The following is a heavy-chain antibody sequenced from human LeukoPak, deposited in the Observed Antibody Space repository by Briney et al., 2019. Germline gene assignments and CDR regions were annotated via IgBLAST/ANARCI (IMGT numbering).Heavy chain of an antibody. CDR1: GFTFRTYG. CDR3: AKDRVTMVRGVMAY. CDR2: ISGSGGST. J-gene: IGHJ4*02. D-gene: IGHD3-10*01. V-gene: IGHV3-23*01. Sequence: GGSLRLSCAASGFTFRTYGMHWVRQAPGKGLEWVSAISGSGGSTYYADSVKGRFTISRDNSKNTLYLQMNSLRAEDTAVYYCAKDRVTMVRGVMAYWGQGTLVTVSS.